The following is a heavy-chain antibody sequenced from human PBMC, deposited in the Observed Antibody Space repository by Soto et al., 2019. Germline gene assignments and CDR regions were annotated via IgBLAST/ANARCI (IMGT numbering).Heavy chain of an antibody. D-gene: IGHD2-21*01. V-gene: IGHV3-30-3*01. CDR2: ISYDGSNK. J-gene: IGHJ4*02. CDR3: VRSFSGGTQNFDF. Sequence: QVQLVESGGGVVQPGRSLRLSCAASGFTFSDYAIHWVRQAPGKGLEWVTIISYDGSNKFYADSVKGRFTISRDNSKNTLFLHMNSLRVEDTAVYYCVRSFSGGTQNFDFWGQGTLVTVSS. CDR1: GFTFSDYA.